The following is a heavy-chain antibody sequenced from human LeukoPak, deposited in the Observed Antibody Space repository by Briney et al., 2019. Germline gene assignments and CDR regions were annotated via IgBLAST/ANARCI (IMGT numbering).Heavy chain of an antibody. CDR3: ARDKGLAAAGHWYFDL. V-gene: IGHV4-59*01. CDR2: IYYSGST. CDR1: GGSISSYY. D-gene: IGHD6-13*01. Sequence: PSETLSLTCTVSGGSISSYYWSWIRQPPGKGLEWIGYIYYSGSTNYNPSLKSRVPISVDTSKNQFSLKLSSVTAADTAVYYCARDKGLAAAGHWYFDLWGRGTLVTVSS. J-gene: IGHJ2*01.